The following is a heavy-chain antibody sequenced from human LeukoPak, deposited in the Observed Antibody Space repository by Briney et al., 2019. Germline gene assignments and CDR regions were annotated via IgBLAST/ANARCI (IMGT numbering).Heavy chain of an antibody. J-gene: IGHJ3*02. Sequence: GGSLRLSCAASGFTFSSYAMTWVRQAPGKGLESVSGISGSGGSSYSADSVKGRFTISRDNSKKTLYMQMNSLRAEDTAVYYCTKHRGGWIDAFDIWGQGTMVTVSS. CDR2: ISGSGGSS. V-gene: IGHV3-23*01. D-gene: IGHD5-12*01. CDR3: TKHRGGWIDAFDI. CDR1: GFTFSSYA.